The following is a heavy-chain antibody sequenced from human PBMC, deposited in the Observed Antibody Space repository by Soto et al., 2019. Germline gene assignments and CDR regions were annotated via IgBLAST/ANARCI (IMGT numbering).Heavy chain of an antibody. V-gene: IGHV4-31*03. D-gene: IGHD2-8*01. J-gene: IGHJ4*02. CDR1: GGHISSGGNY. CDR3: AREDINESFFDS. Sequence: PSETLSLTCSVSGGHISSGGNYWSWIRQHPGKGLEWIGFIYYTGHTKYNAALKGRASISGDMSENQFSLTLTSVTAADTAVYYCAREDINESFFDSWGPGILVTVSS. CDR2: IYYTGHT.